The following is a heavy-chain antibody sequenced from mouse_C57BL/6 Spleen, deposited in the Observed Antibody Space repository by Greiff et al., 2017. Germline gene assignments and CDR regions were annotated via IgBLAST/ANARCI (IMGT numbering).Heavy chain of an antibody. J-gene: IGHJ2*01. CDR2: IHPNSGST. CDR3: ARSIYYDYESYFDY. CDR1: GYTFTSYW. D-gene: IGHD2-4*01. V-gene: IGHV1-64*01. Sequence: QVQLQQPGAELVKPGASVKLSCKASGYTFTSYWMHWVKQRPGQGLEWIGMIHPNSGSTNYNEKFKSKATLTVDKSSSTAYMQHSSLTSEDSAVYYCARSIYYDYESYFDYWGQGTTLTVSS.